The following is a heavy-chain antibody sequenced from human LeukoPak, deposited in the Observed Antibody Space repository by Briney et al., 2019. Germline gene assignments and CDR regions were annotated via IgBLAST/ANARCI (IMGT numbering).Heavy chain of an antibody. V-gene: IGHV4-59*08. CDR1: GGSISSYY. CDR3: ARLVAAAGTETFDY. CDR2: IYYSGST. Sequence: SETLSLTCTVSGGSISSYYWSWIRQPPGKGLEWIGYIYYSGSTNYNPSLKSRVTISVDTSKNQFSLKLSSVTAADTAVYYCARLVAAAGTETFDYWGQGTLVTVSS. D-gene: IGHD6-13*01. J-gene: IGHJ4*02.